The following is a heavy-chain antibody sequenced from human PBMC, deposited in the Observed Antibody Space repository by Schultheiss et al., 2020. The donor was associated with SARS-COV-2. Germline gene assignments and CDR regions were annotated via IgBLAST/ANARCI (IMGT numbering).Heavy chain of an antibody. CDR1: GGSISSYY. J-gene: IGHJ4*02. Sequence: SETLSLTCTVSGGSISSYYWSWIRQPPGKGLEWIGYIYYSGSTNYNPSLKSRVTISVDTSKNQFSLKLSSVTAADTAVYYCARQPLFSSGWSYYFDYWGQGTLVTVSS. D-gene: IGHD6-19*01. CDR3: ARQPLFSSGWSYYFDY. V-gene: IGHV4-59*08. CDR2: IYYSGST.